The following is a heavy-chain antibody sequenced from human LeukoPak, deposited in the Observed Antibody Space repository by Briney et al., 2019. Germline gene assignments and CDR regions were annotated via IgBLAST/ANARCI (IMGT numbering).Heavy chain of an antibody. CDR2: INAGNGNT. J-gene: IGHJ5*02. V-gene: IGHV1-3*01. CDR3: ARTHHRGDDFWSGYLNWFDP. D-gene: IGHD3-3*01. CDR1: GYTFTSYA. Sequence: ASVKVSCKASGYTFTSYAMHWVRQAPGQRLEWMGWINAGNGNTKYSQQFQGRVTITRDTSASTAYMELSRLRSDDTAVYYCARTHHRGDDFWSGYLNWFDPWGQGTLVTVSS.